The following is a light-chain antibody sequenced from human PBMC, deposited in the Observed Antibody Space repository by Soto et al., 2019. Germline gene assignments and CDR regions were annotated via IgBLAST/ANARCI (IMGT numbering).Light chain of an antibody. CDR1: QSVRDRY. V-gene: IGKV3-20*01. J-gene: IGKJ1*01. CDR3: QQYGSSPGT. Sequence: IVLTQSPGTLSLSPGERATLSCSASQSVRDRYLAWYQQKPGQAPSLLIYDTSTRATGVPDRFSGSGSGTDYALTFSRVEPEDFAIYFCQQYGSSPGTFGQGTKVEI. CDR2: DTS.